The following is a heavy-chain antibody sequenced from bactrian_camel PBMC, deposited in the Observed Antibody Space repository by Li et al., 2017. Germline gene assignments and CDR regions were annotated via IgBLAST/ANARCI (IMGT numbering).Heavy chain of an antibody. V-gene: IGHV3S25*01. CDR1: ESSKTPHI. D-gene: IGHD6*01. CDR3: ATSWDGTWYEAFDY. J-gene: IGHJ6*01. CDR2: TNRAGGST. Sequence: GGGLVQPGGSLSLSCRASESSKTPHIMAWFRQVPGKGLEWVSRTNRAGGSTHYPDSVKGRFTISRDNALNTPYLHMSSLRTEDTAVYYCATSWDGTWYEAFDYWGQGTQVTVS.